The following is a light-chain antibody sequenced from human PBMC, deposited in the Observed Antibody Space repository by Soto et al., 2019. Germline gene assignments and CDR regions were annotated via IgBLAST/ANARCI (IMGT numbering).Light chain of an antibody. CDR3: CSHAGDNTYV. J-gene: IGLJ1*01. CDR2: EVT. V-gene: IGLV2-8*01. Sequence: QSAPTHHPSASGSPGQSVTISYTRTSSDVGGYNYVSWYQQHPGKSPKLMIYEVTKRPSGVPDRFSGSKSGNTASLTVSGLQAEDEADYFCCSHAGDNTYVFGTGTKVTV. CDR1: SSDVGGYNY.